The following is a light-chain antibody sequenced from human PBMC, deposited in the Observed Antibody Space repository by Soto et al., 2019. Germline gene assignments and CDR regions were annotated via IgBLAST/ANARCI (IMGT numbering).Light chain of an antibody. CDR1: QSISSW. Sequence: DIQMTQSPSTLSASVGDRVTITCRASQSISSWLAWYQQKPGKAPKLLIYDASSLESGVPSRFSGSGSGTEFTHHISSLQPDDFATYYCQQYNSYPWTFGQGTKVEIK. J-gene: IGKJ1*01. V-gene: IGKV1-5*01. CDR3: QQYNSYPWT. CDR2: DAS.